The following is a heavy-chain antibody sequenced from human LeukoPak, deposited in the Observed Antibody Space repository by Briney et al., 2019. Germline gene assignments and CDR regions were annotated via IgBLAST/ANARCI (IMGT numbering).Heavy chain of an antibody. D-gene: IGHD6-19*01. CDR3: AREFEVAGLAMDV. CDR1: GLTVSSNY. J-gene: IGHJ6*04. V-gene: IGHV3-53*01. Sequence: PGGSLRLSWAAAGLTVSSNYMSWVRQAPGKGLEWVSVIYSGGSTYYAESVKGRFTISRDNSKNTLYLQMKSLRAEDTAVYYCAREFEVAGLAMDVWGKGTTVTVSS. CDR2: IYSGGST.